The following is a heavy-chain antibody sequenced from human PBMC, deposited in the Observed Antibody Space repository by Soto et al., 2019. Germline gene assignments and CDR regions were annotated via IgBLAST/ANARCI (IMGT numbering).Heavy chain of an antibody. V-gene: IGHV1-69*13. CDR2: IIPIFGTA. CDR3: ARVPYYYGSGSYYSDYYYYGMDV. J-gene: IGHJ6*02. Sequence: ASVKVSCKASGGTFSSYAISWVRQAPGQGLEWMGGIIPIFGTANYAQKFQGRVTITADESTSTAYMELSSLRSEDTAVYYCARVPYYYGSGSYYSDYYYYGMDVWGQGTTVTV. CDR1: GGTFSSYA. D-gene: IGHD3-10*01.